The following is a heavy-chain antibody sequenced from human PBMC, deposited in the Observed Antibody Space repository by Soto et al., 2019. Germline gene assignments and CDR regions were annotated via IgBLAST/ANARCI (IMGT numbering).Heavy chain of an antibody. CDR3: ARRPHTVDY. V-gene: IGHV4-34*02. CDR1: GERFSGYY. CDR2: INHSGDT. D-gene: IGHD5-18*01. Sequence: QVQLQQWGAGLVRPSETLSLTCAIYGERFSGYYWTWIRQPPGKGLEWIGEINHSGDTNYNPSLKSRVTILGDTSKNQFSLKMTSVTAADTAVYYCARRPHTVDYWGQGTLVTVSS. J-gene: IGHJ4*02.